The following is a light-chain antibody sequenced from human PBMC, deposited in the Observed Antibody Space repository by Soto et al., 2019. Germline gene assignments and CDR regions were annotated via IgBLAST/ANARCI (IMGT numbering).Light chain of an antibody. CDR1: QSISEW. Sequence: DIQMTQSPSTLSASVGDRVTITCRASQSISEWLAWFQQKPGKAPKLLIYDVYSLKTGVPSRFRGSGSGTDFTLTLSGLQPDDFATYYCQHYDTYPWTFGKGTKVEIK. V-gene: IGKV1-5*01. CDR2: DVY. CDR3: QHYDTYPWT. J-gene: IGKJ1*01.